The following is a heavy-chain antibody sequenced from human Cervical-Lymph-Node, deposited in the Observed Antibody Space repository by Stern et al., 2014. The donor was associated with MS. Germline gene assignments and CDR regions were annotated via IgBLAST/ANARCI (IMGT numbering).Heavy chain of an antibody. CDR3: ARERKVERSARVFVSFDV. J-gene: IGHJ3*01. D-gene: IGHD1-1*01. CDR1: GASFTDNY. CDR2: INHSRKT. V-gene: IGHV4-34*01. Sequence: QVQLVQWGAGLLRPSETLSLTCAVHGASFTDNYWSWIRQTPGKGLELIWEINHSRKTHHNPSLMSRVTLSVDTSKNQSSLKLNSVTAADTAVYYCARERKVERSARVFVSFDVWGQGTLLTVSS.